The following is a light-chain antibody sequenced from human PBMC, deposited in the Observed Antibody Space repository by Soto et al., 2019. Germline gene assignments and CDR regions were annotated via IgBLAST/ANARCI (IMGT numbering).Light chain of an antibody. CDR1: SSDIGGYNL. CDR2: EIT. J-gene: IGLJ1*01. Sequence: QSALTQPASVSGSPGQSITISCTGTSSDIGGYNLVSWYQQHPGKAPKLVIYEITNRPSGVSSRFSGSKSGNTASLTISGLQADDEADYYCSSYTSSSPYVFGPGTKVTVL. V-gene: IGLV2-14*01. CDR3: SSYTSSSPYV.